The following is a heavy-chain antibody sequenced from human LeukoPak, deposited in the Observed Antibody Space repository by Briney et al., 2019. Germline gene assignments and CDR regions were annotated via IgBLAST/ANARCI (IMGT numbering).Heavy chain of an antibody. Sequence: GGSLRLSCAASGFTFDDYAMHWVRQAPGKGLEWVSLISWDGGSTYYADSVKGRFTISRDNSKNSLYLQMNSLRAEDTALYYCAKGVAYGDYESYFQHWGQGTLVTVSS. J-gene: IGHJ1*01. CDR2: ISWDGGST. CDR1: GFTFDDYA. CDR3: AKGVAYGDYESYFQH. D-gene: IGHD4-17*01. V-gene: IGHV3-43D*03.